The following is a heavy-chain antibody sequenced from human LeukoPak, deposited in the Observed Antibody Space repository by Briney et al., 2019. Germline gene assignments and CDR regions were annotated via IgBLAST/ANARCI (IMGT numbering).Heavy chain of an antibody. J-gene: IGHJ6*02. CDR3: AMSNYYDSSGYYYYYYGMDV. CDR1: GFTFSSYS. V-gene: IGHV3-21*01. D-gene: IGHD3-22*01. Sequence: PGGSLRLSCAASGFTFSSYSMDWVRQAPGKGLEWVSSISSSSSYIYYADSVKGRFTISRDNAKNSLYLQMNSLRAEDTAVYYCAMSNYYDSSGYYYYYYGMDVWGQGTTVTVSS. CDR2: ISSSSSYI.